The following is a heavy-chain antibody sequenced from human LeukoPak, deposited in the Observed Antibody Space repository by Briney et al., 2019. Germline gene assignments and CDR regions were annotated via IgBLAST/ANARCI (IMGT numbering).Heavy chain of an antibody. J-gene: IGHJ4*02. D-gene: IGHD1-26*01. Sequence: GGSLRLSCAASGFTVSSNYMSWVRQAPGKGLEWVANTKQDVSEIYYVDSVKGRFTISRDNTKNSLYLQMNSLRAEDTAVYYCARDKIVGATYFDYWGQGTLVTVSS. CDR1: GFTVSSNY. CDR3: ARDKIVGATYFDY. CDR2: TKQDVSEI. V-gene: IGHV3-7*01.